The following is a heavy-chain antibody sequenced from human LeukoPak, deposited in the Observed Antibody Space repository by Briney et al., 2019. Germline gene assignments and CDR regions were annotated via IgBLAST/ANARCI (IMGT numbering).Heavy chain of an antibody. CDR3: ARGLGLRARGYFDY. Sequence: SGTLSLTCTISGGSVSSSNWWGWIRQPPGKGLEWIGEINHSGSTNYNPSLKSRVTISVDTSKNQFSLKLSSVTAADTAVYYCARGLGLRARGYFDYWGQGTLVTVSS. CDR1: GGSVSSSNW. V-gene: IGHV4-4*02. CDR2: INHSGST. J-gene: IGHJ4*02. D-gene: IGHD4-17*01.